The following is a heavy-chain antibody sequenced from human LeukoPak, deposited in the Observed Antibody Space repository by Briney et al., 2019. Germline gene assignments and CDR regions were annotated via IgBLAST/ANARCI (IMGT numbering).Heavy chain of an antibody. CDR2: ISYDGSNK. CDR1: GFTFSRYW. V-gene: IGHV3-30-3*01. J-gene: IGHJ1*01. CDR3: ARTPRYCSGGNCYSVYFQH. Sequence: PGGSLRLSCAASGFTFSRYWIHWVRQAPGKGLEWVAVISYDGSNKYYADSVKGRFTISRDNSKNTLYLQMNSLRAEDTAVYYCARTPRYCSGGNCYSVYFQHWGQGTLVTVSS. D-gene: IGHD2-15*01.